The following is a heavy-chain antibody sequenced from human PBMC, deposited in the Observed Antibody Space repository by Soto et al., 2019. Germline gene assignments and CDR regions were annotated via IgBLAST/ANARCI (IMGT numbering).Heavy chain of an antibody. V-gene: IGHV1-18*01. Sequence: TFTSYGISWVRQAPGQGLEGMGWSRAYNGNTNYAQKLQGRVTMTTDTSTSTAYMELRSLRSADTAGYSCARDLPKMAVWGHGTTVTVSS. CDR3: ARDLPKMAV. J-gene: IGHJ6*02. CDR2: SRAYNGNT. CDR1: TFTSYG.